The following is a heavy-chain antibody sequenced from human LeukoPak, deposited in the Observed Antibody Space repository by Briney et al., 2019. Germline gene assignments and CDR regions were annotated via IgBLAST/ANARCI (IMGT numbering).Heavy chain of an antibody. J-gene: IGHJ4*02. CDR1: GFTFSSYA. D-gene: IGHD3-22*01. V-gene: IGHV3-30*04. CDR2: ISYDGSNK. CDR3: AXGXXIVVVKSEPXDY. Sequence: GRSLRLSCAASGFTFSSYAMHWVRQAPGKGLEGVAVISYDGSNKYYADSVKGRFTISRDNSKNTLYLQMNSLRAEDTAVYYFAXGXXIVVVKSEPXDYWGQGTLVTVSS.